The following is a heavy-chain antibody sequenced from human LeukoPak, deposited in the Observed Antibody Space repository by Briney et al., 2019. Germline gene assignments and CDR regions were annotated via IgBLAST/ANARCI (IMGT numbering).Heavy chain of an antibody. V-gene: IGHV3-23*01. CDR1: GFTFSNHG. D-gene: IGHD3-9*01. CDR2: VSPPGGGT. J-gene: IGHJ4*02. Sequence: PGGSLRLSCAASGFTFSNHGMNWVRQAPGKGREWLSGVSPPGGGTYYADSVKGRFTISRDNSKNTLYLQMNSLRAEDTAVYYCAKPGGYDMALAFDYWGQGTLVTVSS. CDR3: AKPGGYDMALAFDY.